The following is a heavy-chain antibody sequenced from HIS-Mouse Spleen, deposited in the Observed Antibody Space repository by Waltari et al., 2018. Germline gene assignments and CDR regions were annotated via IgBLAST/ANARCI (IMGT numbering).Heavy chain of an antibody. J-gene: IGHJ2*01. CDR3: AREIPYSSSWYDWYFDL. V-gene: IGHV4-39*07. CDR1: GGSISSSSYY. Sequence: QLQLQESGPGLVKPSETLSLTCTVSGGSISSSSYYWGWIRQPPGKGLEGIGGIYYSGSTYYNPSLKGRVTISVDTSKNQFSLKLSSVTAADTAVYYCAREIPYSSSWYDWYFDLWGRGTLVTVSS. CDR2: IYYSGST. D-gene: IGHD6-13*01.